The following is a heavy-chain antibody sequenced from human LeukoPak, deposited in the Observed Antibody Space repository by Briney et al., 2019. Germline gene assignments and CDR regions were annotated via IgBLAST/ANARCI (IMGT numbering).Heavy chain of an antibody. Sequence: ASVKVSCKASGYTFTSYDINWVRQATGQGLEWMGWMNPNSGNTGYAQKFQGRVTMTRNTSISTAYMELSSLRSEDTAVYYCARRRITMVAFDPWGQGTLVTVSS. V-gene: IGHV1-8*01. D-gene: IGHD3-10*01. CDR3: ARRRITMVAFDP. CDR2: MNPNSGNT. CDR1: GYTFTSYD. J-gene: IGHJ5*02.